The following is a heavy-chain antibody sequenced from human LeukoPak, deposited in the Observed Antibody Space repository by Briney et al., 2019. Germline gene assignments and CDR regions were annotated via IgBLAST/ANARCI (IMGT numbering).Heavy chain of an antibody. CDR3: ARDRDYVWGSYRSLDAFDI. Sequence: GGSLRLSCAASGFTFSSYWMSWVRQAPGKGLEWVANIKQDGSEKYCVDSVKGRFTISRDNAKNSLYLQMNSLGAEDTAVYYCARDRDYVWGSYRSLDAFDIWGQGTMVTVSS. V-gene: IGHV3-7*01. CDR2: IKQDGSEK. CDR1: GFTFSSYW. D-gene: IGHD3-16*02. J-gene: IGHJ3*02.